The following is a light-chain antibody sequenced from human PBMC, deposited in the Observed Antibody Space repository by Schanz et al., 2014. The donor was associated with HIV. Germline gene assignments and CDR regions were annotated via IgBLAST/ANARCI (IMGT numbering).Light chain of an antibody. J-gene: IGLJ3*02. V-gene: IGLV2-23*02. CDR3: CSYAGSSTFRV. Sequence: QSALTQPASVSGSPGQSITISCTGTSSDVGGYNYVSWYQQHPGKAPKLMIYDVSNRPSGVSNRFSGSKSGNTASLTISGLQAEDEADYYCCSYAGSSTFRVFGGGTKVTVL. CDR1: SSDVGGYNY. CDR2: DVS.